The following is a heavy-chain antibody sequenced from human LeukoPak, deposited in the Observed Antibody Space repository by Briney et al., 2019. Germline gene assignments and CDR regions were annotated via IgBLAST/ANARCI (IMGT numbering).Heavy chain of an antibody. CDR1: GFTFSSYW. V-gene: IGHV3-7*03. CDR2: IKQDGSEK. D-gene: IGHD3-9*01. J-gene: IGHJ3*02. CDR3: ARVGVYYDILTGYRLDAFDI. Sequence: GGSLRLSCAASGFTFSSYWMSWVHQAPGKGLEWVANIKQDGSEKYYVDSVKGRFTISRDNAKNSLYLQMNSLRAEDTAVYYCARVGVYYDILTGYRLDAFDIWGQGTMVTVSS.